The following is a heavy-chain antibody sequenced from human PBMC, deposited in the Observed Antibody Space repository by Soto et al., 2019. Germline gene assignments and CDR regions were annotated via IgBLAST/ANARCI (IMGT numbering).Heavy chain of an antibody. CDR1: GYTFTSYG. CDR2: ISAYNGNT. D-gene: IGHD6-19*01. CDR3: ATGPGYSSGWGYYYYGMDV. J-gene: IGHJ6*02. Sequence: ASVKVSCKASGYTFTSYGISWVRQAPGQGLEWMGWISAYNGNTNYAQKLRGRVTMTTDTSTSTAYMELRSLRSDDTAVYYCATGPGYSSGWGYYYYGMDVWGQGTTVTVSS. V-gene: IGHV1-18*04.